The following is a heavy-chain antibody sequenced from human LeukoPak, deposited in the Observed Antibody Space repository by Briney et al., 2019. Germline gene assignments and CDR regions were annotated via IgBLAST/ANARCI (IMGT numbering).Heavy chain of an antibody. CDR3: VRQLLYRTTVTTNWFDP. V-gene: IGHV4-34*01. J-gene: IGHJ5*02. D-gene: IGHD4-17*01. CDR1: XXXXSGYX. Sequence: PSETLSLTXAVXXXXXSGYXWSWIRQPPXXXXXXXXEINHSGSTNYNPSLKSRVTISVDTSKNQFSLKLSSVTAADTAVYYCVRQLLYRTTVTTNWFDPWGQGILVTVSS. CDR2: INHSGST.